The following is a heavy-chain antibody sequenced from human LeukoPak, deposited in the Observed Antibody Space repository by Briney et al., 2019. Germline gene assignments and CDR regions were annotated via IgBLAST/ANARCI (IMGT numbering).Heavy chain of an antibody. D-gene: IGHD3-10*01. J-gene: IGHJ4*02. CDR3: AKDHYYGSGSFDY. CDR1: GFTFRSYA. V-gene: IGHV3-23*01. CDR2: ISGSGGST. Sequence: GGSLRLSCVASGFTFRSYAMSWVRQAPGKGLEWVSAISGSGGSTYYADSVKGRVTFSRDNSKNALYLQMNSLRAEDTAVYYCAKDHYYGSGSFDYWGQGTLVTVSS.